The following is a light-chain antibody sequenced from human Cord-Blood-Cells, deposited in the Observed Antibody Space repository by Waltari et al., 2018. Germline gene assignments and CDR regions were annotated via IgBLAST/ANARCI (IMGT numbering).Light chain of an antibody. V-gene: IGKV1-33*01. CDR3: QQYDNLPLT. CDR1: QDISNY. J-gene: IGKJ4*01. Sequence: IRMTRSPSSLSASVGNRVTTTCQASQDISNYLNWYQQKPGKAPKLLIYDASNLETGVPSRFSGSGSGTDFTFTISSLQPEDIATYYCQQYDNLPLTFGGGTKVEIK. CDR2: DAS.